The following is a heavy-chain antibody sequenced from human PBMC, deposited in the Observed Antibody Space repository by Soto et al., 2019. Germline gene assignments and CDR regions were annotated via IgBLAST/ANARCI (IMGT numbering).Heavy chain of an antibody. D-gene: IGHD1-26*01. CDR2: ISYDGNFQ. CDR3: VGEVGVRSFDN. V-gene: IGHV3-30-3*01. J-gene: IGHJ4*02. Sequence: QVQLVESGGGVVQPGTSLRLSCAASGFPFRGHAMHWVRQAPGKGLEWVAVISYDGNFQNYIESVRGRFTISRDNSESMLYLQMNSLRAEDTAVYYCVGEVGVRSFDNWGQGTLVTVSS. CDR1: GFPFRGHA.